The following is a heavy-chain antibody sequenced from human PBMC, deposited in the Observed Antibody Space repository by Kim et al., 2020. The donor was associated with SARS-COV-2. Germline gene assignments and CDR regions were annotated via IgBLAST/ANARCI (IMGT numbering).Heavy chain of an antibody. J-gene: IGHJ6*02. Sequence: GESLKISCKGSGYSFTSYWIGWVRQMPGKGLEWMGIIYPGDSDTRYSPSFQGQVTISADKSISTAYLQWSSLKASDTAMYYCARLGGSGSYCSYYYYYGMDVWGQGTTFTVSS. CDR3: ARLGGSGSYCSYYYYYGMDV. CDR1: GYSFTSYW. D-gene: IGHD3-10*01. V-gene: IGHV5-51*01. CDR2: IYPGDSDT.